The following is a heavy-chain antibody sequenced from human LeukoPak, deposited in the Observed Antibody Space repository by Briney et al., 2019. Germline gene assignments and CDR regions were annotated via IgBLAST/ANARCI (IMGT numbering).Heavy chain of an antibody. Sequence: GGSLRLSCAASGFTFSNYGMHWVRQAPGKGLEWVAVIWYEGSNKYYADSVKGRFTISRDNSKNTLYLQMNSLRAEDTAVYYCAKDSKKPRYDFWSGYSDLVDYWGQGTLVTVSS. V-gene: IGHV3-33*06. CDR3: AKDSKKPRYDFWSGYSDLVDY. J-gene: IGHJ4*02. D-gene: IGHD3-3*01. CDR1: GFTFSNYG. CDR2: IWYEGSNK.